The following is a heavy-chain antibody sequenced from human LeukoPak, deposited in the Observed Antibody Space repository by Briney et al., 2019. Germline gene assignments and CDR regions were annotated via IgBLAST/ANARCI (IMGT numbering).Heavy chain of an antibody. CDR2: IWYDGSKG. V-gene: IGHV3-33*06. J-gene: IGHJ4*02. CDR3: AKDQIVVVSKFDY. CDR1: GFTFSSCG. Sequence: GGPLRLSCAASGFTFSSCGMHWVRQAPGKGLEWVAVIWYDGSKGYYADSVKGRFTISRDNSKNTLYLQMNSLRAEDTAVYYCAKDQIVVVSKFDYWGQGTLVTVSS. D-gene: IGHD3-22*01.